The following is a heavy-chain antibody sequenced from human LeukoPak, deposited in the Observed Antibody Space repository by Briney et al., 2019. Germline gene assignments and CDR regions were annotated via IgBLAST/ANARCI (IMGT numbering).Heavy chain of an antibody. V-gene: IGHV3-23*01. J-gene: IGHJ4*02. CDR1: GFYFTDYA. D-gene: IGHD1-26*01. Sequence: GGSLRISCAASGFYFTDYAMSWARQAPGKGLEWVSAISGSGGSTYYADSVKGRFTISRDNSKNTLYLQMNSLRAEDTAVYYCAKDQWELTYFDYWGQGTLVTVSS. CDR2: ISGSGGST. CDR3: AKDQWELTYFDY.